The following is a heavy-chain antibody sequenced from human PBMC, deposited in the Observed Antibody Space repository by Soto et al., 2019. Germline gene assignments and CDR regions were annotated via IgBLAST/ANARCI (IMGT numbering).Heavy chain of an antibody. CDR3: AKDSSYSSSLDY. D-gene: IGHD6-13*01. CDR2: ISYDGSNK. J-gene: IGHJ4*02. CDR1: GFTFSSYG. Sequence: QVQLVESGGGVVQPGRSLRLSCAASGFTFSSYGIHWVRQAPGKGLEWVAVISYDGSNKYYADSVKGRFTISRDNSKNTLYLQMNSLRAEDTAVYYCAKDSSYSSSLDYWGQGTLVTVSS. V-gene: IGHV3-30*18.